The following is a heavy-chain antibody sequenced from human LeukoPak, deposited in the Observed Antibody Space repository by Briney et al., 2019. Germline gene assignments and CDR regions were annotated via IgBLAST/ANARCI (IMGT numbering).Heavy chain of an antibody. V-gene: IGHV4-39*07. CDR2: MYYSGST. J-gene: IGHJ4*02. D-gene: IGHD3/OR15-3a*01. CDR1: GGSISSSSYY. CDR3: ARQTGSGLFILP. Sequence: SATLSLTCTVSGGSISSSSYYWGWIRQPPGKGLAWIGSMYYSGSTFYNPSLKSRVTMSADTSKNQFSLKLSSVTAADTAVYFCARQTGSGLFILPGGQGTLVTVSS.